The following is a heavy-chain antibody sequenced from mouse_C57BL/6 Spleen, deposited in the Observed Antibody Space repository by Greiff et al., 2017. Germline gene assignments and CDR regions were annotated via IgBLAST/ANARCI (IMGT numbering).Heavy chain of an antibody. D-gene: IGHD3-2*02. CDR1: GFTFSDYY. J-gene: IGHJ3*01. Sequence: DVQLVESGGGLVQPGGSLKLSCAASGFTFSDYYLYWVRQTPEKRLEWVAYISNGGGSTYYPDTVKGRFTISRDNAKNTLYLQMSRLKSEDTAMYYCARHMLDSSGYRGIFAYWGQGTLVTVSA. CDR3: ARHMLDSSGYRGIFAY. V-gene: IGHV5-12*01. CDR2: ISNGGGST.